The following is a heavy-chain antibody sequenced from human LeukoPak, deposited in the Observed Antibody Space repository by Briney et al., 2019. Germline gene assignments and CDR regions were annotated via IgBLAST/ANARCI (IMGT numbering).Heavy chain of an antibody. CDR1: GFTFSSYW. CDR3: ATRSSYSSGWYAGYFGL. Sequence: GGSLRLSCAASGFTFSSYWMSWVRQAPGKGLEWVANIKQGGSEKYYVDSVKGRFTISRDNAKNSLYLQMNSLRAEDTAVYYCATRSSYSSGWYAGYFGLWGRGTLVTVSS. J-gene: IGHJ2*01. V-gene: IGHV3-7*01. CDR2: IKQGGSEK. D-gene: IGHD6-19*01.